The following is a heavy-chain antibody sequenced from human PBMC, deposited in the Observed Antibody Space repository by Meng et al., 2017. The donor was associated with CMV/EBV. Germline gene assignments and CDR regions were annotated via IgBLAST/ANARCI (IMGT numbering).Heavy chain of an antibody. J-gene: IGHJ4*02. D-gene: IGHD3-3*01. Sequence: SETLSLTCTVSGGSFSSSSYYWGWIRQPPGKGLEWIGSIYYSGSTYYNPSLKSRVTTSVDTSKNQFSLKLSSVTAADTAVYYCAIIGYKEWDYWGQGTLVTVSS. CDR3: AIIGYKEWDY. CDR2: IYYSGST. CDR1: GGSFSSSSYY. V-gene: IGHV4-39*07.